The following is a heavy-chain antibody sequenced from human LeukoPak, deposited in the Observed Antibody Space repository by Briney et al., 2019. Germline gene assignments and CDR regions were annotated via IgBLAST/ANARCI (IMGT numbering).Heavy chain of an antibody. CDR3: ARLSITMVRGALRHFDY. Sequence: ASVKVSCKASGYTFTSYYLHWVRQAPGQGLEWMGWINPKSGGANFAQKFQGRVTMTRDTSISTAYMELSRLRSDDTAVYYCARLSITMVRGALRHFDYWGQGTLVTVSS. D-gene: IGHD3-10*01. V-gene: IGHV1-2*02. CDR2: INPKSGGA. CDR1: GYTFTSYY. J-gene: IGHJ4*02.